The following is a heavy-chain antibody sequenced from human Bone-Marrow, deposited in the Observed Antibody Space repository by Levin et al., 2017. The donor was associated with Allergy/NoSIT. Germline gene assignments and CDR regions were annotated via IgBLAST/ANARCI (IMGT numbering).Heavy chain of an antibody. V-gene: IGHV3-11*01. CDR1: GFTFSDYY. CDR2: ISSSGSTI. J-gene: IGHJ5*02. CDR3: ARDGYSGYDLFP. Sequence: CAASGFTFSDYYMSWIRQAPGKGLEWVSYISSSGSTIYYADSVKGRFTISRDNAKNSLYLQMNSLRAEDTAVYYCARDGYSGYDLFPWGQGTLVTVSS. D-gene: IGHD5-12*01.